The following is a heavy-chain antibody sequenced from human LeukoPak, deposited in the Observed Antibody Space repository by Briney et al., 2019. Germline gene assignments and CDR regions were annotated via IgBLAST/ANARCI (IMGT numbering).Heavy chain of an antibody. CDR2: ISAADGTT. D-gene: IGHD4-17*01. CDR1: GYTFSNYG. Sequence: ASVKVSCKASGYTFSNYGITWALQAPGQGLEYMGWISAADGTTNYAQKVQGRVTMTTDTSTSTAYMELRSLRSDDTAVYYCATRGAAVTTHFSHWGQGTLVTVSS. V-gene: IGHV1-18*01. CDR3: ATRGAAVTTHFSH. J-gene: IGHJ4*02.